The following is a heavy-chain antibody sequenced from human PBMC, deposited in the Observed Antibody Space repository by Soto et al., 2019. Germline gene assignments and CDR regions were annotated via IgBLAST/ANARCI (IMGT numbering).Heavy chain of an antibody. D-gene: IGHD3-10*01. Sequence: SVKVSCKASGGTFSSYTISWVRQAPGQGLEWMGRIIPILGIANYAQKFQGRVTITADKSTSTAYMELSSLRSEDTAGYYCARDSGITMVRGVIVPYYYMDVWGKGTTVTVSS. J-gene: IGHJ6*03. CDR2: IIPILGIA. V-gene: IGHV1-69*04. CDR1: GGTFSSYT. CDR3: ARDSGITMVRGVIVPYYYMDV.